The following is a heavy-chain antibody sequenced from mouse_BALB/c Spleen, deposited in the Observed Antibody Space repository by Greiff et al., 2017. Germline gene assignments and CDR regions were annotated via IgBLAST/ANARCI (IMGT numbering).Heavy chain of an antibody. CDR3: ARAAPHPLDY. V-gene: IGHV1S81*02. J-gene: IGHJ4*01. CDR2: INPSNGRT. CDR1: GYTFTSYW. Sequence: QVQLQQPGAELVKPGASVKLSCKASGYTFTSYWMHWVKQRPGQGLEWIGEINPSNGRTNYNEKFKSKATLTVDKSSSTAYMQLSSLTSEDSAVYYCARAAPHPLDYWGQGTSVTGSS.